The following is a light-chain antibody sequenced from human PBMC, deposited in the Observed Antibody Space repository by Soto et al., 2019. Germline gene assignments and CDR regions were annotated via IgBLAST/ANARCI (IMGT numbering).Light chain of an antibody. V-gene: IGKV3-20*01. Sequence: NVLAQSPGPLSLSPGERVTLSCRGGQSVSSNWAWYQKKPGEAPRLLISGVSTRATGIPDRFSGSGSGTDFTLTISRLEPEDVAVYYCQQYAPSPAITFGQGTRLEIK. CDR2: GVS. CDR1: QSVSSN. J-gene: IGKJ5*01. CDR3: QQYAPSPAIT.